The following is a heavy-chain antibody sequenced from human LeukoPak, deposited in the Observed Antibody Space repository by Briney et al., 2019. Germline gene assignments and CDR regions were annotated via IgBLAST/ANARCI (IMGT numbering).Heavy chain of an antibody. D-gene: IGHD3-22*01. Sequence: SETLSLTCTVSGGSISNNNYYWGWIRQPPGKGLEWIGSIYYSGNTYYNPSLKSRVTISVDTSKNQFSLKLSSVTAADTAVYYCARTVMYYYDSSAGNWFDPWGQGTLVTVSS. CDR2: IYYSGNT. CDR1: GGSISNNNYY. J-gene: IGHJ5*02. CDR3: ARTVMYYYDSSAGNWFDP. V-gene: IGHV4-39*01.